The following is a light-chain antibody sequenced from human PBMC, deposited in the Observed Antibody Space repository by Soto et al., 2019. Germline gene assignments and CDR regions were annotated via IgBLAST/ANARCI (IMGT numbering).Light chain of an antibody. CDR1: QSVSSSY. V-gene: IGKV3-15*01. CDR3: LHYNKWRT. Sequence: EIVLTQSPGTLSLSPGERATLSCRASQSVSSSYLAWYQQKPGQAPRLLIYGASTRATGIPARISGSGSGTEFTLTISSLQSEDFAVYYCLHYNKWRTFGQGTKVDIK. J-gene: IGKJ1*01. CDR2: GAS.